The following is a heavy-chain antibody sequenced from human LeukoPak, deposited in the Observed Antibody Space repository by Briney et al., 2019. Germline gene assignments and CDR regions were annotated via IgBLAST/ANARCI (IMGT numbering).Heavy chain of an antibody. J-gene: IGHJ4*02. V-gene: IGHV3-21*01. Sequence: PGGSLRLTCAASGFTFSSYSMNWVRQAPGKGLEWVSSISSSSSYIYYADSVKGRFTISRDNAKNSLYLQMNSLRAEDTAVYYCARDPKWESGYSFDYWGQGTLVTVSS. CDR3: ARDPKWESGYSFDY. CDR1: GFTFSSYS. CDR2: ISSSSSYI. D-gene: IGHD5-12*01.